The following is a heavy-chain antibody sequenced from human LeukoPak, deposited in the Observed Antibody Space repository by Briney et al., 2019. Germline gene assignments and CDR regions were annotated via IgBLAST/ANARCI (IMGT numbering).Heavy chain of an antibody. V-gene: IGHV4-31*03. CDR1: GGSISSGGYY. J-gene: IGHJ5*02. CDR3: AREPGYCSGGSSYGGWFDP. Sequence: SETLSLTCTVSGGSISSGGYYWSWIRQHPGKGLEWIGYIYYSGSTYYNPSLKSRVTISVDTSKNQFSLKLSSVTAADTAVYYCAREPGYCSGGSSYGGWFDPWGQGTLVTVSS. CDR2: IYYSGST. D-gene: IGHD2-15*01.